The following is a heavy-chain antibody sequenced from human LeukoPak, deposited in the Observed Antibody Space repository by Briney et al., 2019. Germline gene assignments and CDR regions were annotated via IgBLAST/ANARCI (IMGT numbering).Heavy chain of an antibody. J-gene: IGHJ4*02. Sequence: PGGSLRLSCAASGFTFSIYAMNWVRQAPGKGLEWVSVIVGNGGGIHYADSVKGRFTISRDNSKNTLSLQLSSLRAEDTAVYYCAKANGYYSDWGQGTLVTVSS. CDR1: GFTFSIYA. CDR3: AKANGYYSD. V-gene: IGHV3-23*01. D-gene: IGHD3-22*01. CDR2: IVGNGGGI.